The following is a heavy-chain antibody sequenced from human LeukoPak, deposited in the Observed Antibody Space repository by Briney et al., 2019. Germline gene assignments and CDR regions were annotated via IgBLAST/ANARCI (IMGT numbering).Heavy chain of an antibody. Sequence: SETLSLTCTVSGGSLGSSGYYGGCIRQVPGQGLGGIGRIYYDGTTYYNPSLKSRVTISMDTSENQFSMRLSSVTAADTAVYYCTRGRSIAAVAFWGLGTLVTVSS. D-gene: IGHD6-6*01. V-gene: IGHV4-39*07. CDR3: TRGRSIAAVAF. CDR2: IYYDGTT. CDR1: GGSLGSSGYY. J-gene: IGHJ4*02.